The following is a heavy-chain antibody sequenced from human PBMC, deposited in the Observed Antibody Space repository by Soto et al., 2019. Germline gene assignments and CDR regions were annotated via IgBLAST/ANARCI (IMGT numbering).Heavy chain of an antibody. Sequence: QVQLQESGPGLVKPSQTLSLTCTVSGGSISSGGYYWSWIRQHPGKGLEWIGYIYYSGSTYYNPSLKSRVNISVDTSKNQFSLKLSSVTAADTAVYYCARVSITMIVVQPFDYWGQGTLVTVSS. CDR3: ARVSITMIVVQPFDY. CDR2: IYYSGST. V-gene: IGHV4-31*03. CDR1: GGSISSGGYY. D-gene: IGHD3-22*01. J-gene: IGHJ4*02.